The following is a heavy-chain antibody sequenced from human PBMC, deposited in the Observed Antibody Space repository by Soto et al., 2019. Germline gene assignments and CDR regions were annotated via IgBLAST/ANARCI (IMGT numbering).Heavy chain of an antibody. D-gene: IGHD1-26*01. V-gene: IGHV3-74*01. Sequence: GGSLRLSCAASGFAFSRFPMHWVRQAPGKGLVWVSRIDPDGSDTTYADSVKGRFTISRDNAKNIVYLQMSSLRAEDTALYYCATMAGTYPYWGHGT. CDR2: IDPDGSDT. CDR1: GFAFSRFP. J-gene: IGHJ4*01. CDR3: ATMAGTYPY.